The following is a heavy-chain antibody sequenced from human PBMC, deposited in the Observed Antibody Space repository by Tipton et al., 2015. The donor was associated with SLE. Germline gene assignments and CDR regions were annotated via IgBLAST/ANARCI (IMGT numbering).Heavy chain of an antibody. CDR1: GYTFTSYA. Sequence: SGPEVKKPGASVKVSCKASGYTFTSYAMSWVRQAPGKGLEWVSAISGSGGSTYYADSVKGRFTISRDNSKNTLYLQMNSLRAEDTAVYYCAKEGSLAAAAPRIWGQGTMVTVSS. CDR3: AKEGSLAAAAPRI. V-gene: IGHV3-23*01. D-gene: IGHD6-13*01. J-gene: IGHJ3*02. CDR2: ISGSGGST.